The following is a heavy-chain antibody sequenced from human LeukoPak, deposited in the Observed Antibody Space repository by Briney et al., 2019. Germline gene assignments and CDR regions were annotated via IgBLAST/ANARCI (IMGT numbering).Heavy chain of an antibody. CDR2: IYWDDDK. Sequence: SGPTLVNPTQTLTLTCTFSGFSLSTSGVGVGWIRQPPGRALEWLALIYWDDDKRYSPSLKSRLTITKDTSKNQVVLTMTNMDPVDTATYYCAHRRRAVAGTGFDYWGQGTLVTVSS. V-gene: IGHV2-5*02. CDR3: AHRRRAVAGTGFDY. J-gene: IGHJ4*02. CDR1: GFSLSTSGVG. D-gene: IGHD6-19*01.